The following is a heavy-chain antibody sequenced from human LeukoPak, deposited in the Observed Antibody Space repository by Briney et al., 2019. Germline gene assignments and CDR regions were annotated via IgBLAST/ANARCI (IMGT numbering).Heavy chain of an antibody. Sequence: LSLTCTVSGGSISSGGYYWSWIRQPPGKGLEWIGYIYHSGSTYYNPSLKSRVTISVDRSKNQFSLKLSSVTAADTAVYYCARGNDFWSGYIGFDYWGQGTLVTVSS. CDR1: GGSISSGGYY. CDR2: IYHSGST. CDR3: ARGNDFWSGYIGFDY. D-gene: IGHD3-3*01. V-gene: IGHV4-30-2*01. J-gene: IGHJ4*02.